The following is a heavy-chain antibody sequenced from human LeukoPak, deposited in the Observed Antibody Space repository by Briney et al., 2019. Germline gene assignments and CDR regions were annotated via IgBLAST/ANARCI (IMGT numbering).Heavy chain of an antibody. CDR1: GGSISSGDYY. CDR2: IYTSGST. J-gene: IGHJ4*02. Sequence: PSETLSLTCTVSGGSISSGDYYWSWIRQPAGKGLEWIGRIYTSGSTNYNPSLKSRVTISVDTSKNQFSLKLSSVTAADTAVYYCARDSSSGYYFDYWGQGTLVIVSS. D-gene: IGHD3-22*01. CDR3: ARDSSSGYYFDY. V-gene: IGHV4-61*02.